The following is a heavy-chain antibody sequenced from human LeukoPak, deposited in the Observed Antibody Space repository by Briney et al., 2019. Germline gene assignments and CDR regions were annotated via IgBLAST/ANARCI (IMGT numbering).Heavy chain of an antibody. V-gene: IGHV2-5*02. Sequence: ESGPTLVKPTQTLTLTCTFSGFSLDTSGVAVGWIRQSPGEALEWLALIYWDGDKHYSPSLKSRLTIIKDTPKNQVFLTMTNMDPVDTATYYCAHSYYYGSGSYYNVWFDRWGQGTLVTVSS. CDR3: AHSYYYGSGSYYNVWFDR. CDR2: IYWDGDK. D-gene: IGHD3-10*01. J-gene: IGHJ5*02. CDR1: GFSLDTSGVA.